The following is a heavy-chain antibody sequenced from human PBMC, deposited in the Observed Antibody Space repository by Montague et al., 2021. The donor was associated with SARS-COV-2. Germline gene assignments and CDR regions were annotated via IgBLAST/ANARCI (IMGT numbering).Heavy chain of an antibody. V-gene: IGHV3-48*03. CDR1: GFNFGVYE. Sequence: SLRLSCAASGFNFGVYEMNWVRRTPGKGLEWVSYINGSSSVMYYADSVMGRFTISRDNAESSLYLQMNSLRAEDTAVYYCAPAVPVADDSWGQGTPVTVSS. D-gene: IGHD2-2*01. J-gene: IGHJ5*02. CDR2: INGSSSVM. CDR3: APAVPVADDS.